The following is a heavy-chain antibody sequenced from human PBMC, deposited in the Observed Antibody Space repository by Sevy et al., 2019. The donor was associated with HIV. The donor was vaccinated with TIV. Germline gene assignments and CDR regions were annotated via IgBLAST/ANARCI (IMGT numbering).Heavy chain of an antibody. CDR1: GFNFNIYS. V-gene: IGHV3-23*01. J-gene: IGHJ4*02. CDR3: AREGCTRPHDY. CDR2: LSFGCGKI. D-gene: IGHD2-8*01. Sequence: GGSLRLSCAVSGFNFNIYSMSWVRQAPGKGLEWVSSLSFGCGKINYADSVKGRFIISRDDSKNTLYLQMNSLRAEDTAVYFCAREGCTRPHDYWGQGTLVTVSS.